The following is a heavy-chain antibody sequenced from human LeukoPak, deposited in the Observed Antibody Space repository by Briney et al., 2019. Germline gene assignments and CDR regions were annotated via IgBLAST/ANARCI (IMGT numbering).Heavy chain of an antibody. Sequence: PGGSLRLSCAASGFTFANYSMSWVRQAPGKGPEWVSSLSSSADTTYYADSARGRFTISRDNSKNTLYLQIDSLRAEDTAVYYCAKPIYGSGSYGYFDYWGQGTLVTVSS. V-gene: IGHV3-23*01. J-gene: IGHJ4*02. D-gene: IGHD3-10*01. CDR2: LSSSADTT. CDR1: GFTFANYS. CDR3: AKPIYGSGSYGYFDY.